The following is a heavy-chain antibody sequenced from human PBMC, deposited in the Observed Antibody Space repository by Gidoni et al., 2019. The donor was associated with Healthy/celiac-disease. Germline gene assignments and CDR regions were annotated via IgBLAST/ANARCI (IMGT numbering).Heavy chain of an antibody. J-gene: IGHJ5*02. CDR2: IIPIFGTA. CDR1: GGTFSSYA. Sequence: QVQLVQSGAEVKKPGSSVKVSCKASGGTFSSYAIRWVRQAPGQGLEWMGGIIPIFGTANYAQKFQGRVTITADKSTSTAYMELSSLRSEDTAVYYCARSGGDYIVVVPAAISWFDPWGQGTLVTVSS. CDR3: ARSGGDYIVVVPAAISWFDP. D-gene: IGHD2-2*02. V-gene: IGHV1-69*06.